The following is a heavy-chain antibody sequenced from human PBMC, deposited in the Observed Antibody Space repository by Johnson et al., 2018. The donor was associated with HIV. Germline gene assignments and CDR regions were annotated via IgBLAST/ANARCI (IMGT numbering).Heavy chain of an antibody. Sequence: EMQLVESGGGLVEPGGSLRLSCAASGFTFSNAWMSWVRQAPGKGLEWVGRIKSKTDGGTTDYAAPVKGRFTIPRDDSKNTRYLQMNSLKTEDTAVYYCCTDRGPPTGYSSESGAFDIWGQGTMVTVSS. CDR1: GFTFSNAW. D-gene: IGHD6-25*01. V-gene: IGHV3-15*01. CDR3: CTDRGPPTGYSSESGAFDI. CDR2: IKSKTDGGTT. J-gene: IGHJ3*02.